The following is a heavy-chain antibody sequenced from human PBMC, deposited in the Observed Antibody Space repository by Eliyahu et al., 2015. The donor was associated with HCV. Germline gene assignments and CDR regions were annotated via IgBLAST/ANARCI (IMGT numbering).Heavy chain of an antibody. CDR1: GGSIXSGGYY. J-gene: IGHJ4*02. CDR3: ARGDYYDRGVFDY. CDR2: IYYSGST. Sequence: QVQLQESGPGLVKPSQTLSLTCTVSGGSIXSGGYYWSWIRQHPGKGLEWIGYIYYSGSTYYNPSLKSRVTISVDTSKNQFSLKLSSVTAADTAVYYCARGDYYDRGVFDYWGQGTLVTVSS. V-gene: IGHV4-31*03. D-gene: IGHD3-22*01.